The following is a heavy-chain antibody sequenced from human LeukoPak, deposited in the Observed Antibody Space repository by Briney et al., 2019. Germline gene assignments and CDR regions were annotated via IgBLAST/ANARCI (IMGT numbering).Heavy chain of an antibody. CDR1: GFTISSYA. Sequence: PGGSLRLSCAASGFTISSYAMSWVRQAPGKGLEWVSAISGSGGSTYYADSVKGRFTISRDNSKNTLYLQMNSLRAEDTAVYYCAKRDDSYYYYYMDVWGKGTTVTVSS. D-gene: IGHD5-24*01. CDR3: AKRDDSYYYYYMDV. CDR2: ISGSGGST. V-gene: IGHV3-23*01. J-gene: IGHJ6*03.